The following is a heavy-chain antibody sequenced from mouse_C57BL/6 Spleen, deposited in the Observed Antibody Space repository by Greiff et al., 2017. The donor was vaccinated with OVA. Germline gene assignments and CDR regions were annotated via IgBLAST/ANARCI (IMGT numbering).Heavy chain of an antibody. CDR1: GYTFTSYW. D-gene: IGHD1-1*01. J-gene: IGHJ2*01. CDR3: ARDSYYYGFDY. V-gene: IGHV1-61*01. CDR2: IYPSDSET. Sequence: QVQLQQPGAELVRPGSSVKLSCKASGYTFTSYWMDWVKQRPGQGLEWIGNIYPSDSETHYNQKFKDKATLTVDKSSSTAYMQLSSLTSEDSAVYYCARDSYYYGFDYWGQGTTLTVSS.